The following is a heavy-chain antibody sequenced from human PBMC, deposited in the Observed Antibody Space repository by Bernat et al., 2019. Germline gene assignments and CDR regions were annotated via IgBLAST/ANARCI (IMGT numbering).Heavy chain of an antibody. CDR2: ISGSGGST. CDR1: GFTFSSYA. V-gene: IGHV3-23*01. D-gene: IGHD6-19*01. CDR3: AKDESSGWPYDAFDI. J-gene: IGHJ3*02. Sequence: EVQLLESGGGLVQPGGSLRLSCAASGFTFSSYAMSWVRQAPGKGLEWVSAISGSGGSTFNADSVKGRFTISRDNSKNTLYLQMNSLRAEDTAVYYYAKDESSGWPYDAFDIWGQGTMVTVSS.